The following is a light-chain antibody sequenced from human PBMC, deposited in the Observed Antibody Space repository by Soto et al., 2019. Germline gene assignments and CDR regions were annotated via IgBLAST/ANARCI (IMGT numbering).Light chain of an antibody. V-gene: IGKV3D-20*02. CDR3: QQRSDWPLT. Sequence: EIVLTQSPGTLSLSPGERATLSCRASQSVSSSYLAWYQQKPGQAPRLLIYDVSIRASGIPARFSGSGSETDFTLTISSLEPEDFAVYYCQQRSDWPLTFGQGTRLEIK. CDR1: QSVSSSY. CDR2: DVS. J-gene: IGKJ5*01.